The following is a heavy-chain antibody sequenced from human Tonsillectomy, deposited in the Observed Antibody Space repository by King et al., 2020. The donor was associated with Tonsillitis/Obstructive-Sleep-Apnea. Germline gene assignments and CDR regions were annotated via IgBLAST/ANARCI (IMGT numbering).Heavy chain of an antibody. V-gene: IGHV3-49*05. CDR3: XXDNXYIWXXXRPXFDY. J-gene: IGHJ4*02. D-gene: IGHD3-16*02. CDR1: GFTFGDYA. CDR2: IRSKAYAGTT. Sequence: VQLVESGGGLVKPGRSLRLSCTASGFTFGDYAMTWFRQAPGKGLEWVGFIRSKAYAGTTEYAASVKGRFTISRDDSKSIAYLQMNSLKTEDTAVYXCXXDNXYIWXXXRPXFDYXGQGTLVTVXS.